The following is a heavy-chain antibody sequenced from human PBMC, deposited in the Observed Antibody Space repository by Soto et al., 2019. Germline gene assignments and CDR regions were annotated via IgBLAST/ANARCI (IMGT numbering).Heavy chain of an antibody. V-gene: IGHV1-69*04. CDR1: GYTFTSYG. CDR3: ECTNRVDVDY. Sequence: ASVKVSCKASGYTFTSYGISWVRQAPGQGLEWMGRIIPILGIANYAQKFQGRVTITADKSTSTAYMELSSLRSEDTAVYYCECTNRVDVDYWGQGTLVTVSS. D-gene: IGHD2-8*01. CDR2: IIPILGIA. J-gene: IGHJ4*02.